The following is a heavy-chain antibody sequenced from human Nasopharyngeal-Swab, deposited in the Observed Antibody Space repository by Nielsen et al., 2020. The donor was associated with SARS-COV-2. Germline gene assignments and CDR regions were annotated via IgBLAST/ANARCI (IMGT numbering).Heavy chain of an antibody. V-gene: IGHV4-30-4*01. J-gene: IGHJ3*02. CDR3: ARHRGAARTDAFDI. CDR2: IYYSGST. CDR1: GGSISSGDYY. Sequence: SETLSLTCTVSGGSISSGDYYWSWIRQPPGKGLEWIGNIYYSGSTDYNPSLKSRFTISVDTSKNQFSLKPSSVTAADTAVYYCARHRGAARTDAFDIWGQGTLVTVSS. D-gene: IGHD3-10*01.